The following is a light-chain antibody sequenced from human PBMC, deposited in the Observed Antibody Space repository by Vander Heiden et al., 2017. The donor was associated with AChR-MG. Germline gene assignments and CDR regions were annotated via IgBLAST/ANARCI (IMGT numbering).Light chain of an antibody. CDR2: SNN. CDR1: SSNIGSNT. CDR3: AAWDDSLNGVV. V-gene: IGLV1-44*01. Sequence: QSVLTQPPPAFGTPGQRVTISGSGSSSNIGSNTVNWYQQLPGTAPKLLIYSNNQRPSGVPDRFSGSKSGTSASLAISGLQSEDEADYYCAAWDDSLNGVVFGGGTKLTVL. J-gene: IGLJ2*01.